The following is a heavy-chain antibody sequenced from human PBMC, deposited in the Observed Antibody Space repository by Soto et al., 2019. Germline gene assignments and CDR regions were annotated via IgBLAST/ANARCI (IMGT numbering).Heavy chain of an antibody. V-gene: IGHV3-72*01. CDR2: SRDKARSHRT. CDR3: ARYLVVGYSYYGMDV. CDR1: GFTCSDHY. J-gene: IGHJ6*02. Sequence: EVQLVESGGGLVQPGGSLRLSCAASGFTCSDHYMDWVRQAPGKGLEWVGRSRDKARSHRTEFAASVKGRFTISRDDSKNSLYLEMNSLKTEDTAVYYCARYLVVGYSYYGMDVWGQGTTVTVSS. D-gene: IGHD2-15*01.